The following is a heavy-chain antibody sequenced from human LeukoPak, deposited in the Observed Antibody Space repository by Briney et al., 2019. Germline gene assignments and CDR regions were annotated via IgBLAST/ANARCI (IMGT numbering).Heavy chain of an antibody. V-gene: IGHV5-51*01. CDR3: ASRAPYSSGWSL. J-gene: IGHJ4*02. Sequence: PGESLQISCKGSGYSFTSYWIDWVRQLPGKGLEWMGIIYPGDSDTSYSPSFQGQVTISADKSISTAYLQWSSLKASDTAMYYCASRAPYSSGWSLWGQGTLVTVSS. CDR1: GYSFTSYW. D-gene: IGHD6-19*01. CDR2: IYPGDSDT.